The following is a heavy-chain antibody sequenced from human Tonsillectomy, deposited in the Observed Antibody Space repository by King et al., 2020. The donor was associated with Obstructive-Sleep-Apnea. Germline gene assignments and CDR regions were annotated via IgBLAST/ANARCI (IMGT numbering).Heavy chain of an antibody. Sequence: VQLVESGGGLVQPGGSLRLSCAASGFTFSSYAMHWVRQAPGKGLEYVSAISSNGGSTYYANSVKGRFTISRDNSKNTLYLQMGSLRAEDMAVYYCARDTAPGPLRIAVAGTGFDYWGQGTLVTVSS. V-gene: IGHV3-64*01. CDR1: GFTFSSYA. D-gene: IGHD6-19*01. CDR3: ARDTAPGPLRIAVAGTGFDY. CDR2: ISSNGGST. J-gene: IGHJ4*02.